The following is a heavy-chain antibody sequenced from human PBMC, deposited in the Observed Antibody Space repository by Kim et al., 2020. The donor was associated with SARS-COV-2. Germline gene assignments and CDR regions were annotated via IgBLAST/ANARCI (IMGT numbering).Heavy chain of an antibody. CDR2: IIPLFGTA. CDR3: ARDSIFGVRSPVDAFDI. D-gene: IGHD3-3*02. Sequence: SVKVSCKASGGSFSNYGISWVRQAPGQGLEWMGGIIPLFGTANYAQSFRGRVTVTTDESTSTAYMELSSLRSEDTAVYYCARDSIFGVRSPVDAFDIWGQGTLVTVSS. V-gene: IGHV1-69*05. J-gene: IGHJ3*02. CDR1: GGSFSNYG.